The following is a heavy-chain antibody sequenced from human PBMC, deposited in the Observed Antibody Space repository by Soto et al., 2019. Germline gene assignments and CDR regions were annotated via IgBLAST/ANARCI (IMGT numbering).Heavy chain of an antibody. V-gene: IGHV1-2*02. D-gene: IGHD2-2*01. J-gene: IGHJ5*02. CDR2: INPNSGGT. Sequence: ASVKVSCKASGYTFTGYYMHWVRQAPGQGLEWMGWINPNSGGTNYAQKFQGRVTMTRDTSISTAYMELSRLRSDDTAVYYCAREGGYCSSTSCSPSWFDPWGQGTLVTVSS. CDR3: AREGGYCSSTSCSPSWFDP. CDR1: GYTFTGYY.